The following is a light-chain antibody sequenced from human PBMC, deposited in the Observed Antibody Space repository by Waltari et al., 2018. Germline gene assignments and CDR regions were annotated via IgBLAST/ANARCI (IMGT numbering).Light chain of an antibody. Sequence: SYEVTQPPSVSVSPRQRATITCSGETLASNYDSWYQQKSGQSPVLVIYRDDKRPSGIPERFSGSNSGNTATLTISGTQPMDEADYYCQAWDSSAFVFGAGTKVTVL. CDR1: TLASNY. J-gene: IGLJ1*01. CDR2: RDD. CDR3: QAWDSSAFV. V-gene: IGLV3-1*01.